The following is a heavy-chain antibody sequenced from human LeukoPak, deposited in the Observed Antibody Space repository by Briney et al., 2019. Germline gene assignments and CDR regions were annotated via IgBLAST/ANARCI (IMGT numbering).Heavy chain of an antibody. J-gene: IGHJ4*02. D-gene: IGHD1-26*01. Sequence: GGSLRLSCAASGFTFSSYGMHWVRQAPGKGLEWVAVIWYDGSNKYYADSVKGRFTISRDNSKNTLYLQMNSLRAEDTAVYYCARDSEWGLLFYYFDYWGQGTLVTVSS. V-gene: IGHV3-33*01. CDR2: IWYDGSNK. CDR1: GFTFSSYG. CDR3: ARDSEWGLLFYYFDY.